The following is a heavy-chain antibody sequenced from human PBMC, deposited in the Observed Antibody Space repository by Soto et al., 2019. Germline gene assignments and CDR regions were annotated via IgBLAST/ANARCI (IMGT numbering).Heavy chain of an antibody. CDR3: AHQPPGPYNWFEP. J-gene: IGHJ5*02. V-gene: IGHV2-5*02. Sequence: QITLKESGPTLVKPTQTLTLTCTFSGFSLSTSGVGVGWIRQPPGKALEWLALIYWDDDKLYSPSLKSRLTITKNTSQNQADRTITNMDPVDTATYYCAHQPPGPYNWFEPWGQGNLVTVCS. CDR2: IYWDDDK. CDR1: GFSLSTSGVG.